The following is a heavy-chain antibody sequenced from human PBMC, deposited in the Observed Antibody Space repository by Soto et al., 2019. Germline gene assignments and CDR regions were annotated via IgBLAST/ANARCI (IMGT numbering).Heavy chain of an antibody. J-gene: IGHJ3*02. Sequence: PSETLSLTCTVSGDSISPYYWSWIRQPPGKGLEWIGYISHSGSTNYNPSLKSRVTISVDTSKNQFSLKLTSVTAADTAVYYCARTYDGSGPNSGGYGFDIWGQGTMVT. CDR1: GDSISPYY. CDR3: ARTYDGSGPNSGGYGFDI. CDR2: ISHSGST. V-gene: IGHV4-59*01. D-gene: IGHD3-22*01.